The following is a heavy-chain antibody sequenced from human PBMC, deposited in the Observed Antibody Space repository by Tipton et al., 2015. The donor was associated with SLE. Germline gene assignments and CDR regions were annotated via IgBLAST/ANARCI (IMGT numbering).Heavy chain of an antibody. Sequence: SLRLSCAASGFTFSSYGMHWVRQAPGKGLEWVAFIRYDGSNKYYADSVKGRFTISRDNAKNSLYLQMNSLRAEDTAVYYCARHAFDIWGQGTMVTVSS. V-gene: IGHV3-33*01. CDR1: GFTFSSYG. J-gene: IGHJ3*02. CDR2: IRYDGSNK. CDR3: ARHAFDI.